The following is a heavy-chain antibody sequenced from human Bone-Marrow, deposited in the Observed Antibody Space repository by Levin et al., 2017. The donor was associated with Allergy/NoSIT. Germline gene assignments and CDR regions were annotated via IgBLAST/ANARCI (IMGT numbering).Heavy chain of an antibody. Sequence: ASGPTLVKPTQTLTLTCTFSGFSLTTRGMCVSWIRQPPGKALEWVALIDWDDDKYYSASLKTRLTISKDTSKNQVVLTMTNMDPVDTATYYCARELIGGTINYGIDVWGQGTTVTVSS. CDR3: ARELIGGTINYGIDV. J-gene: IGHJ6*02. D-gene: IGHD3-16*01. CDR2: IDWDDDK. V-gene: IGHV2-70*01. CDR1: GFSLTTRGMC.